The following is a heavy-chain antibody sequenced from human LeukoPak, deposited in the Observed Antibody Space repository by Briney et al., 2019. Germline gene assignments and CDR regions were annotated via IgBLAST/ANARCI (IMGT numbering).Heavy chain of an antibody. CDR3: VRVIVRDPDDAFDS. CDR1: GCTFNGYY. CDR2: INPNSVGT. Sequence: SVTVSCQDCGCTFNGYYLLWVGQAPGDPLEWIGWINPNSVGTNNAQKFQSRVTMTRYTSISTAYMELSRLRSDDTGVYICVRVIVRDPDDAFDSWSQGTMVTVSA. J-gene: IGHJ3*02. V-gene: IGHV1-2*02. D-gene: IGHD2-21*01.